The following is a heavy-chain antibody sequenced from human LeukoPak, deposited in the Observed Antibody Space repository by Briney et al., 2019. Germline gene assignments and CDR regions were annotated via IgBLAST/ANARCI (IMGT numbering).Heavy chain of an antibody. CDR3: ARARRGGFGDSAFDI. Sequence: GESLKISCKGSGYSFTSYWIGWVRQMPGKGLEWMGIIYPGDSDTRYSPSFQGQVTISADKSISTAYLQWSSLKASDTAMYYCARARRGGFGDSAFDIWGQGTMVTVSS. CDR2: IYPGDSDT. CDR1: GYSFTSYW. V-gene: IGHV5-51*01. J-gene: IGHJ3*02. D-gene: IGHD3-10*01.